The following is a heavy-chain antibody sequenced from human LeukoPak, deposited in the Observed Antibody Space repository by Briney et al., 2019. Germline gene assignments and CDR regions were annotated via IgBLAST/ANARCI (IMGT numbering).Heavy chain of an antibody. D-gene: IGHD5-12*01. CDR2: ISGSRGST. J-gene: IGHJ6*03. Sequence: GGSLRLSCAASGFTVSSNYMSWVRQAPGKGLEWVSAISGSRGSTSYADSVKGRFTISRDNAKNSLYLQMNSLRAEDTAVYYCARSGYDSYYYYMDVWGKGTTVTVSS. CDR3: ARSGYDSYYYYMDV. CDR1: GFTVSSNY. V-gene: IGHV3-23*01.